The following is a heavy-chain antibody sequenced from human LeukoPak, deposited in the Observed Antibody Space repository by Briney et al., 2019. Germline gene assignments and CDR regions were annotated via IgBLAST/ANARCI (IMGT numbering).Heavy chain of an antibody. J-gene: IGHJ4*02. Sequence: SETLSLTCAVSGGSISSSSYYWGWIRQPPGKGLEWIGSIYYSGSTYYNPSLKSRVTISVDTSKNQFSLKLSSVTAADTAVYYCASLGIYYYDSSGYPDYWGQGTLVTVSS. V-gene: IGHV4-39*01. CDR2: IYYSGST. CDR3: ASLGIYYYDSSGYPDY. D-gene: IGHD3-22*01. CDR1: GGSISSSSYY.